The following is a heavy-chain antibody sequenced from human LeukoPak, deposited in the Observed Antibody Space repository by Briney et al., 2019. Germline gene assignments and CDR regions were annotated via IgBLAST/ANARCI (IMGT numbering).Heavy chain of an antibody. CDR3: ARHHSSGIGTYFDY. Sequence: ASVKVSCKASGGTFSSYAISWVRQAPGQGLEWMGGTIPIFGTANYAQKFQGRVTITTDESTSTAYMELSSLRSEDTAVYYCARHHSSGIGTYFDYWGQGTLVTVSS. CDR2: TIPIFGTA. V-gene: IGHV1-69*05. D-gene: IGHD3-22*01. CDR1: GGTFSSYA. J-gene: IGHJ4*02.